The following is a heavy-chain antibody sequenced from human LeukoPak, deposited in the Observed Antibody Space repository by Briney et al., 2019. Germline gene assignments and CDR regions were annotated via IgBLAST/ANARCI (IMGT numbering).Heavy chain of an antibody. Sequence: SETLSLTCTVSGGSISSSSYYWGWLRQPPGKGLEWIGSIYYSGSTYYNPSLKSRVTISVDTSKNQFSLSLSSVTAADTAVYYCARYCSSTTCYTRGGDYWGQGTLVTVSS. J-gene: IGHJ4*02. V-gene: IGHV4-39*07. CDR2: IYYSGST. CDR1: GGSISSSSYY. CDR3: ARYCSSTTCYTRGGDY. D-gene: IGHD2-2*02.